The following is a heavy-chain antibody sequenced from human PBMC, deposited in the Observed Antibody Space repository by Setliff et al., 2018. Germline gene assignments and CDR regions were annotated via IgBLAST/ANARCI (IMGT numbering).Heavy chain of an antibody. J-gene: IGHJ4*02. CDR3: ARGPRYSGSYYVNY. CDR2: IYNSGNT. V-gene: IGHV4-4*02. D-gene: IGHD1-26*01. Sequence: SETLSLTCAVSGGSIGSSNWWSWVRQAPGKGLEWIGEIYNSGNTNYNPSLKSRVTISVDTSQNQFSLNLSSVTAADTAVYYCARGPRYSGSYYVNYWGQGTLVTVPQ. CDR1: GGSIGSSNW.